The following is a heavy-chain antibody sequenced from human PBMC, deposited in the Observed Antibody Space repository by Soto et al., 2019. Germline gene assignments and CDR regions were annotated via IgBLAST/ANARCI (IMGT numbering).Heavy chain of an antibody. CDR1: GYTFTSYY. Sequence: GASVKVSCKASGYTFTSYYMHWVRQAPGQGLEWMGIINPSGGSTSYAQKFQGRVTMTRDTSTSTVYMELSSLRSEDTAMYYCARARPPSAALGRYFDYWGQGTLVTVSS. CDR3: ARARPPSAALGRYFDY. V-gene: IGHV1-46*03. CDR2: INPSGGST. D-gene: IGHD2-2*01. J-gene: IGHJ4*02.